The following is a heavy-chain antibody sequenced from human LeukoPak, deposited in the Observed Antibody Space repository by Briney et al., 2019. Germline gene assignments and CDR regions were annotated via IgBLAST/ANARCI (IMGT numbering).Heavy chain of an antibody. D-gene: IGHD1-26*01. CDR3: ARSPGGYSGSYFTGMDV. J-gene: IGHJ6*02. V-gene: IGHV1-69*13. Sequence: SVKVSCKASGGTFTSYAISWVRQAPGQGLEWMGGIIPIFGTANYAQKFQGRVTITADESTSTAYMELSSLRSEDTAVYYCARSPGGYSGSYFTGMDVWGQGTTVTVSS. CDR2: IIPIFGTA. CDR1: GGTFTSYA.